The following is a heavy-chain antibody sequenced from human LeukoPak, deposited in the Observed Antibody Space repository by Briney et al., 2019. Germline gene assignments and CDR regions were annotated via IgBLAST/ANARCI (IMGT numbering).Heavy chain of an antibody. D-gene: IGHD3-22*01. CDR3: ARDSMIVTYNWFDP. J-gene: IGHJ5*02. CDR1: GYTFTSYD. CDR2: MNPNSGNT. V-gene: IGHV1-8*01. Sequence: ASVKVSCKASGYTFTSYDINWVRQATGQGLEWMGWMNPNSGNTGYAQKFQGRVTMTRNTSISTAYMELSSLRSEDTAVYYCARDSMIVTYNWFDPWGQGTLVTVSS.